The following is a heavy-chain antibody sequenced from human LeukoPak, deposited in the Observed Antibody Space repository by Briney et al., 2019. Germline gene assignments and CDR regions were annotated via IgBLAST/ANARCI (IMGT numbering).Heavy chain of an antibody. D-gene: IGHD2-2*01. CDR3: ARSWHCSSTSCYSDWFDP. CDR2: IIPIFGTA. J-gene: IGHJ5*02. V-gene: IGHV1-69*13. CDR1: GGTFSSYA. Sequence: ASVKVSCKASGGTFSSYAISWVQQAPGQRLEWMGGIIPIFGTANYAQKFQGRVTITADESTSTAYMELSSLRSEDTAVYYCARSWHCSSTSCYSDWFDPWGQGTLVTVSS.